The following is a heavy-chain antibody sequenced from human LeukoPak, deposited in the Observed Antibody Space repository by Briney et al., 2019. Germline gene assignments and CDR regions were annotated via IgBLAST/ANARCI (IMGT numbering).Heavy chain of an antibody. J-gene: IGHJ5*02. D-gene: IGHD3-3*01. Sequence: PSETLSLTCTVSGGSISSSSYYWGWIRQPPGKGLEWIGSINYSGSTYYNPSLKRRVTISVDTSKNQFSLKLSSVTAADTAVYYCARSTPYYDFWSGTYKWFDPWGQGTLVTVSS. CDR1: GGSISSSSYY. CDR2: INYSGST. CDR3: ARSTPYYDFWSGTYKWFDP. V-gene: IGHV4-39*01.